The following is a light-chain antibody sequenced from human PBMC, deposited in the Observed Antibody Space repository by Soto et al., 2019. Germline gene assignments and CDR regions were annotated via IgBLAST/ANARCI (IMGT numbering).Light chain of an antibody. CDR2: AAS. Sequence: IQLTPSPSSLSASVGDRVTITCRASQGISSYLAWYQQKPGKAPKLLIYAASTLQTGVPSRFSGGGSGTEFTLTISSLQPEDFATYYCQQFKSYPLTFGGGTKVDI. J-gene: IGKJ4*01. CDR3: QQFKSYPLT. CDR1: QGISSY. V-gene: IGKV1-9*01.